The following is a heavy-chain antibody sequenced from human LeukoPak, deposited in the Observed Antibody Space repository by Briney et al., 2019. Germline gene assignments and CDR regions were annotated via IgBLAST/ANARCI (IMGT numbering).Heavy chain of an antibody. V-gene: IGHV3-23*01. CDR3: AKSIVNSGTYIPFDY. D-gene: IGHD1-26*01. Sequence: GGSLRLSCAASGLTISSYSMNWVRQAPGKGLEWVSVISGSGRSTYYADSVKGRFTISRDKSKNSLYLQMNSLRVEDTAIYYCAKSIVNSGTYIPFDYWGQGTLVTVSS. J-gene: IGHJ4*02. CDR2: ISGSGRST. CDR1: GLTISSYS.